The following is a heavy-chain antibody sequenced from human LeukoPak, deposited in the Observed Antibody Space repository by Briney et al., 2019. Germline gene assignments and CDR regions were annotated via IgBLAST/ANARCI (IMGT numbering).Heavy chain of an antibody. CDR1: GGSISSYY. CDR3: AREPLTTIFGVVIKERGIDY. J-gene: IGHJ4*02. Sequence: PSETLSLTCTVSGGSISSYYWSWIRQPPGKGLEWIGYIYYSGSTNYNPSLKSRVTISVDTSKNQFSLKLSSVTAADTAVYYCAREPLTTIFGVVIKERGIDYWGQGTLVTVSS. CDR2: IYYSGST. V-gene: IGHV4-59*12. D-gene: IGHD3-3*01.